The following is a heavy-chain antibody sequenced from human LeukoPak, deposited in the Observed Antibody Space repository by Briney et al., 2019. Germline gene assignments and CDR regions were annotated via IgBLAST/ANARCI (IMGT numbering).Heavy chain of an antibody. CDR2: INHSGST. CDR3: ARPRSTFVNYYGMDV. Sequence: PSETLSLTCAVYGGSFSGYYWSWIRQPPGKGLEWIGEINHSGSTNYNPSLKSRVTISVDTSKNQFSLKLSSVTAADTAVYYCARPRSTFVNYYGMDVWGQGTTVTVSS. J-gene: IGHJ6*02. CDR1: GGSFSGYY. V-gene: IGHV4-34*01. D-gene: IGHD2/OR15-2a*01.